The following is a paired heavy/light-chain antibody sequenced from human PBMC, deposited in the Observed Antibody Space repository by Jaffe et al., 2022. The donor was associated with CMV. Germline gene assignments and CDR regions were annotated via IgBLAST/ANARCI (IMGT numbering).Heavy chain of an antibody. J-gene: IGHJ4*02. CDR3: ARDRGGSYYED. D-gene: IGHD1-26*01. Sequence: EVQLVESGGGLVQPGGSLRLSCAASGFTFSNFWMTWVRQAPGKGLEWVANIKEDGSEEYYVDSVKGRVTISRDNAKNSLFLQMSSLRTDDTAVYFCARDRGGSYYEDWGQGTLVTVAS. V-gene: IGHV3-7*01. CDR2: IKEDGSEE. CDR1: GFTFSNFW.
Light chain of an antibody. J-gene: IGKJ2*03. Sequence: DIVVTQSPDSLAVSLGERATINCKSSQNILYSAINKNCLAWYQQKPGQPPKLLIYWASIRESGVPDRFSGSGSGTDFTLTIDSLQAEDVAVYYCQHYYGTPPYSFAQGTKLEIK. CDR1: QNILYSAINKNC. V-gene: IGKV4-1*01. CDR3: QHYYGTPPYS. CDR2: WAS.